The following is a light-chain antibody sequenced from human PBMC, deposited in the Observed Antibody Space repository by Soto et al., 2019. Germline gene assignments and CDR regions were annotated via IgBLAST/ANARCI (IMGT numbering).Light chain of an antibody. J-gene: IGKJ5*01. CDR3: QQYYNLPRT. V-gene: IGKV1-33*01. CDR2: AAS. CDR1: QSIRRY. Sequence: QMNQSPSSLSASVGDRFTITCRASQSIRRYLYWFQQKSGKAPKLLIYAASSLQSGVPSRFSGGVSGTEYTLTISSLQPEDMATYYCQQYYNLPRTFGQGTRLAIK.